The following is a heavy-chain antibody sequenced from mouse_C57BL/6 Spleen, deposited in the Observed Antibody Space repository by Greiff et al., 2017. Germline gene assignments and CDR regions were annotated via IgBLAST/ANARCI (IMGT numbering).Heavy chain of an antibody. V-gene: IGHV1-53*01. CDR2: INPSNGGT. J-gene: IGHJ3*01. D-gene: IGHD3-2*02. CDR3: ARWDSSGYVSWFAY. Sequence: QVQLQQPGPELVKPGASVKLSCKASGYTFTSYWMHWVKQRPGQGLEWIGNINPSNGGTNYNEKFKSKATLTVDKSSSTAYLQLSSLTSEDSAVYYCARWDSSGYVSWFAYWGQGTLVTVSA. CDR1: GYTFTSYW.